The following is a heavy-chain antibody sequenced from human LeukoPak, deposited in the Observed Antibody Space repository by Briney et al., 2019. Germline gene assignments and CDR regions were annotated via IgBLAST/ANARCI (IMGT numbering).Heavy chain of an antibody. Sequence: SETLSLTCTVSGGSISSYYWSWIRQPPGKGLEWIGYIYYSGSTNYNPSLKSRVAISVYTSKNQFSLKLSSVTAADTAVYYCARERYSPSDAFDIWGQGTMVTVSS. CDR3: ARERYSPSDAFDI. J-gene: IGHJ3*02. CDR1: GGSISSYY. CDR2: IYYSGST. V-gene: IGHV4-59*12. D-gene: IGHD1-14*01.